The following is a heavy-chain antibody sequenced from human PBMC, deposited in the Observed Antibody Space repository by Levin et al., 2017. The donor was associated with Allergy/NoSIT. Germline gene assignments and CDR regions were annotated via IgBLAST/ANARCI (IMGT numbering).Heavy chain of an antibody. D-gene: IGHD1-26*01. CDR3: ARDYRKWRYMDV. V-gene: IGHV3-30-3*01. CDR1: GFTFATQA. CDR2: MSFDGGNV. J-gene: IGHJ6*03. Sequence: GGSLRLSCTASGFTFATQAMHWVRQAPGKGLEWVALMSFDGGNVYYADSVKGRFTISRDNSNNALYLQMDSLRADDTAVYYCARDYRKWRYMDVWGKGTTVTVSS.